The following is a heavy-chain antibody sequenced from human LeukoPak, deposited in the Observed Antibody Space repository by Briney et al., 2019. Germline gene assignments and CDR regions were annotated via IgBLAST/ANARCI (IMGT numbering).Heavy chain of an antibody. CDR1: GFTFSSYA. CDR3: AKSSSYYDSSGYYLDRIAFDY. Sequence: PGGSLRLSCAASGFTFSSYAMHWVRQAPGKGLEWVAVISYDGSNKYYADSVKGRFTISRDNSKNTLYLQMNSLRAEDTAVHYCAKSSSYYDSSGYYLDRIAFDYWGQGTLVTVSS. CDR2: ISYDGSNK. D-gene: IGHD3-22*01. V-gene: IGHV3-30-3*02. J-gene: IGHJ4*02.